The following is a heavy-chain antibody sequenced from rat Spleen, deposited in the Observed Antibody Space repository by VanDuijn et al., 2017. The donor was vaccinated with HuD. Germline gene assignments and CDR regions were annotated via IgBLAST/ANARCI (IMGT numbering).Heavy chain of an antibody. CDR2: ISYDGGDT. Sequence: EVQLVESDGGLVQPGRSLKLSCAVSGFTFGDYYMAWVRQAPTKGLEWVTTISYDGGDTYYRDSVKGRFTISRDNAKSTLYLQRDSLRSEDTATYYCARRDYGYGFTYWGQGTLVTVSS. D-gene: IGHD1-7*01. J-gene: IGHJ3*01. CDR1: GFTFGDYY. CDR3: ARRDYGYGFTY. V-gene: IGHV5-29*01.